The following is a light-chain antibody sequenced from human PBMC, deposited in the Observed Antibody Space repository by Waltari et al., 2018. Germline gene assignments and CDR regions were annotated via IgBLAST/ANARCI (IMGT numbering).Light chain of an antibody. CDR3: QQSHYSPPT. J-gene: IGKJ1*01. CDR2: AAS. V-gene: IGKV1-12*01. CDR1: QGITSW. Sequence: DIQMTQSPSSVSASLGDRVTITCRASQGITSWVSWYQQKPGRAPKLLIHAASSLQSGVPPRFSGSGSGTLFTLTISSLQPEDFATYYCQQSHYSPPTFGQGTKVEIK.